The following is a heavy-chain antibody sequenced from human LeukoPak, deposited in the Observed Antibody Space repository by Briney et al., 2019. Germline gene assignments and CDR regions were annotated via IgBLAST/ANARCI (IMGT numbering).Heavy chain of an antibody. V-gene: IGHV4-38-2*02. CDR2: IYHTGST. J-gene: IGHJ4*02. CDR3: ARGSHPVTGTLGGYFDP. CDR1: SYSINSNYY. D-gene: IGHD6-19*01. Sequence: SETLSLICSVSSYSINSNYYWGWIRQSPGKGLEWIGSIYHTGSTYYNPSLKSRVTISLDASNKQFSLRLSSVTVGDTAVYYCARGSHPVTGTLGGYFDPWGQGTLVTVSS.